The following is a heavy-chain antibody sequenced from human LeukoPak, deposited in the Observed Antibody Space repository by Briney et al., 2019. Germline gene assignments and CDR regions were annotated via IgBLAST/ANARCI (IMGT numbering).Heavy chain of an antibody. CDR1: GFMFGSYG. CDR3: AKQQLDQIDY. D-gene: IGHD6-13*01. V-gene: IGHV3-33*05. J-gene: IGHJ4*02. Sequence: GGSLRLYCVASGFMFGSYGMHWVRQAPGKGLEWVAFITYDGSNKDYVDSVKGRFSISRDNSKNTLYLQMNSLRAEDTAVYYCAKQQLDQIDYWGQGTLVTVSS. CDR2: ITYDGSNK.